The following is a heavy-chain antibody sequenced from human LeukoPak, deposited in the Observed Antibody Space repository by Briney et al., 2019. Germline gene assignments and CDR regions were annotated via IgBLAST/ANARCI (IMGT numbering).Heavy chain of an antibody. CDR2: IYSGGNT. J-gene: IGHJ4*02. V-gene: IGHV3-53*01. Sequence: GGSLRLSCAASGFTVSNNYMSWVRQALGKGLEWVSVIYSGGNTYYADSVKGRFTISRDNSKNTLYLQMNSLRAEDTAVYYCARDFSGNYYFDYWGQGTLVTVSS. D-gene: IGHD1-26*01. CDR1: GFTVSNNY. CDR3: ARDFSGNYYFDY.